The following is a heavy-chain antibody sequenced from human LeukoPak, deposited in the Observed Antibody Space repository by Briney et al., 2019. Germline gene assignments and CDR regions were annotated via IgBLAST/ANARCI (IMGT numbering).Heavy chain of an antibody. Sequence: SETLSLTCTVSGGSISSSSYYWGWIRQPPGKGLEWIGSIYYNGSTYYNPSLKSRVTISVDTSKNQFSLKLSSVTAADTAVYYCARVGRDYYDSSGYYWVFDYWGQGTLVTVSS. CDR2: IYYNGST. V-gene: IGHV4-39*07. J-gene: IGHJ4*02. D-gene: IGHD3-22*01. CDR1: GGSISSSSYY. CDR3: ARVGRDYYDSSGYYWVFDY.